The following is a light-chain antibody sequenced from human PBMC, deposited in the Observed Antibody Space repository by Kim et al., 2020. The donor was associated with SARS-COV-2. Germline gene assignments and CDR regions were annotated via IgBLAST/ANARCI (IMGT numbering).Light chain of an antibody. J-gene: IGLJ2*01. CDR1: SSDVGSYNL. V-gene: IGLV2-23*02. Sequence: GQSFTISCTGTSSDVGSYNLVSWYQQHPGKAPKLMIYEVNKRPSGVSNRFSGSKSGNTASLTISGLQAEDEADYFCCSYAGSSSLVFGGGTQLTVL. CDR3: CSYAGSSSLV. CDR2: EVN.